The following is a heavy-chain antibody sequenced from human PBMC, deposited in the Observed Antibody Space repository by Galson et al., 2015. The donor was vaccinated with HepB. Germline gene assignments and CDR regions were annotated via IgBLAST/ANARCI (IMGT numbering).Heavy chain of an antibody. J-gene: IGHJ6*04. CDR1: GFTFSSYS. Sequence: SLRLSCAASGFTFSSYSMNWVRQAPGKGLEWVSSISSSSSYIYYADSVKGRFTISRDNAKNSLYLQMNSLRAEDTAVYYCARGGYSYGPVSFMDVWGKGTTVTVSS. CDR3: ARGGYSYGPVSFMDV. D-gene: IGHD5-18*01. V-gene: IGHV3-21*01. CDR2: ISSSSSYI.